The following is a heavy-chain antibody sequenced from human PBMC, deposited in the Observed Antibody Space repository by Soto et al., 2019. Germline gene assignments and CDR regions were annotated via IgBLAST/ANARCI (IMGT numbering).Heavy chain of an antibody. D-gene: IGHD4-17*01. Sequence: GGSLRLSCAASGFTFVSYGMHWVRQAPGKGLEWVAYISYNGSNKSYADSVKGRFIISRDNTKSTMYLQVNSLRAEDTATYHCAKEMTTNPFEYWGQGTLVTAPQ. CDR1: GFTFVSYG. CDR2: ISYNGSNK. J-gene: IGHJ4*02. V-gene: IGHV3-30*18. CDR3: AKEMTTNPFEY.